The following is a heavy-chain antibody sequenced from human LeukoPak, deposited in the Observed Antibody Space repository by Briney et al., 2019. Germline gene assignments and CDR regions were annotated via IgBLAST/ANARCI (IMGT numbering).Heavy chain of an antibody. CDR2: IYYSGST. V-gene: IGHV4-39*01. D-gene: IGHD3-3*01. J-gene: IGHJ4*02. CDR1: GGSISSSSYY. Sequence: PSETLSLTCTVSGGSISSSSYYWGWIRQPPGKGLEWIGSIYYSGSTYYNPSLKSRVTISVDTSKNQFSLKLSSVTAADTAVYYCARQGPLRFLEWLSFDYWGQGTLVTVSS. CDR3: ARQGPLRFLEWLSFDY.